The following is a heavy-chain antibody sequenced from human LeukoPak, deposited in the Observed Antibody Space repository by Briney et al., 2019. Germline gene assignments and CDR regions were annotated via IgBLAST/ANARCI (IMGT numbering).Heavy chain of an antibody. CDR3: ARGPTLRDIVVVPAAADFDY. CDR1: GFTFSSYS. Sequence: GSLRLSCAASGFTFSSYSMNWVRQAPGKGLEWIGEINHSGSTNYNPSLKSRVTISVDTSKNQFSLKLSSVTAADTAVYYCARGPTLRDIVVVPAAADFDYWGQGTLVTVSS. J-gene: IGHJ4*02. CDR2: INHSGST. D-gene: IGHD2-2*01. V-gene: IGHV4-34*01.